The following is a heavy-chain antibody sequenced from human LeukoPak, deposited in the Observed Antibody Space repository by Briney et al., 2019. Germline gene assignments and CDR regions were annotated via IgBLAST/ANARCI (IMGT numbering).Heavy chain of an antibody. D-gene: IGHD3-9*01. CDR1: GGSFSGYY. CDR2: INHSGST. V-gene: IGHV4-34*01. Sequence: SETLSLTCAVYGGSFSGYYWSWIRQPPGKGLEWIGEINHSGSTNYNPSLKSRVTISVDTSKNQFSLKLSSVTAADTAVYYCARRPRYYDILTGDYWGQGTLVTVSS. J-gene: IGHJ4*02. CDR3: ARRPRYYDILTGDY.